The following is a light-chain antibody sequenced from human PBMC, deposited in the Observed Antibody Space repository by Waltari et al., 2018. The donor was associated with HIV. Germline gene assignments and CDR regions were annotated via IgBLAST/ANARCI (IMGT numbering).Light chain of an antibody. Sequence: SSELTQPPSVSVSPGQTVRITCSGDALPTQYTSWYQQKPGQPPVLVMYTDTQRSSGTPERFSGSSSGTTVTLTITAVRAEDEAYYYCQSGDNKLTSVFFGGGTRLTVL. CDR1: ALPTQY. CDR3: QSGDNKLTSVF. J-gene: IGLJ2*01. CDR2: TDT. V-gene: IGLV3-25*03.